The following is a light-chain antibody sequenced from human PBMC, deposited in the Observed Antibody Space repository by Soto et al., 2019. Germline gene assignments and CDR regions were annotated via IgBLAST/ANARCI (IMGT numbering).Light chain of an antibody. Sequence: QSALTQPASVSGSPGQSITISCTGTSSDVGGYNYVSWHQQHPGKAPKLMIYDVSNRPSGVSNRFSGSKSGNTASLTISGLQAEDEADYYCSSYTSSSTLDFGTGTKLTVL. CDR3: SSYTSSSTLD. J-gene: IGLJ1*01. CDR1: SSDVGGYNY. V-gene: IGLV2-14*01. CDR2: DVS.